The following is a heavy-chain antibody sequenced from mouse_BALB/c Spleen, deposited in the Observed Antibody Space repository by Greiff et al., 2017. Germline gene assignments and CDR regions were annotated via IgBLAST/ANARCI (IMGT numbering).Heavy chain of an antibody. V-gene: IGHV5-6-3*01. Sequence: EVQVVESGGGLVQPGGSLKLSCAASGFTFSSYGMSWVRQTPDKRLELVATINSNGGSTYYPDSVKGRFTISRDNAKNTLYLQMSSLKSDDTAMYYCAIVRYYYDSESYYAMDYWGQGTSVTVSS. CDR2: INSNGGST. J-gene: IGHJ4*01. CDR3: AIVRYYYDSESYYAMDY. D-gene: IGHD1-1*01. CDR1: GFTFSSYG.